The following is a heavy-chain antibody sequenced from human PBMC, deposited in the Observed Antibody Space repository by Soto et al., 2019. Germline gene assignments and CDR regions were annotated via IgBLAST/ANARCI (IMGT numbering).Heavy chain of an antibody. Sequence: ASVKVSCKASGYIFSSYGITWVRQAPGRGLEWMGWISGYDGNTHLTQKLQGRVTMTIDTPTHTAFMELRSLRSDDTAVYYCARIAHCSTTTCPVPSTFHIRGYYYYYGLDVWGQGTTVTVSS. CDR3: ARIAHCSTTTCPVPSTFHIRGYYYYYGLDV. CDR2: ISGYDGNT. J-gene: IGHJ6*02. CDR1: GYIFSSYG. V-gene: IGHV1-18*01. D-gene: IGHD2-2*01.